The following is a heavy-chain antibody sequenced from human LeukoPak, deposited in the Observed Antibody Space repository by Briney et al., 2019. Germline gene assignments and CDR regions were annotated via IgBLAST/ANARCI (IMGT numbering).Heavy chain of an antibody. D-gene: IGHD6-13*01. CDR3: ARDRGSSSPANYFDY. V-gene: IGHV4-30-4*08. Sequence: SQTLSLTCTVSGGSISSGDYYWSWIRQPPGKGREWIGYIYYSGSTYYNPSLKSRVTISVDTSKNQFSLKLSSVTAADTAVYYCARDRGSSSPANYFDYWGQGTLVTVSS. CDR2: IYYSGST. CDR1: GGSISSGDYY. J-gene: IGHJ4*02.